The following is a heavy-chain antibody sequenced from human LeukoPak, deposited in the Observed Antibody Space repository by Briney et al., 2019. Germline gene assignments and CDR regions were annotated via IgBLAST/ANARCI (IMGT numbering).Heavy chain of an antibody. CDR2: ISYDGSNK. V-gene: IGHV3-30*03. Sequence: PGRSLRLSCAASGFTFSSYGMHWVRQAPGKGLEWVAVISYDGSNKYYADSVKGRFTIYRDNSKNTLYLQMNSLRAEDTAVYYCARDRWSWELLGTFDYWGQGTLVTVSS. CDR3: ARDRWSWELLGTFDY. D-gene: IGHD1-26*01. CDR1: GFTFSSYG. J-gene: IGHJ4*02.